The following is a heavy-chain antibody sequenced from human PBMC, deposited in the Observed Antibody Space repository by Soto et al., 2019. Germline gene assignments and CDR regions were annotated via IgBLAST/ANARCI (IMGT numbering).Heavy chain of an antibody. CDR2: IYASGGT. J-gene: IGHJ4*02. CDR1: DGSISSLY. V-gene: IGHV4-4*07. Sequence: QVQLQESGPELVKPSETLSLSCTISDGSISSLYWSWIRQPAGKGLEWIGRIYASGGTNFNPSLRSRVTMSIDTSKNQFILKLSSVTAADTAVYFCARGATFFDYWGQGTLVTVSS. D-gene: IGHD3-16*01. CDR3: ARGATFFDY.